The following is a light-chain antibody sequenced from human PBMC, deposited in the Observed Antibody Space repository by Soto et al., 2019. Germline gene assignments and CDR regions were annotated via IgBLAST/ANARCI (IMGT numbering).Light chain of an antibody. V-gene: IGKV3-15*01. CDR2: GAS. CDR1: QSINSN. Sequence: MVTRLSPAMLSVYPGDGATLSCRSSQSINSNLAWYQQRPGQAPRLLISGASTRATGVPARFSGGGSGTEFTLTISSLQSEDLGVYYCQERHYWPITFGHGTRLEIK. J-gene: IGKJ5*01. CDR3: QERHYWPIT.